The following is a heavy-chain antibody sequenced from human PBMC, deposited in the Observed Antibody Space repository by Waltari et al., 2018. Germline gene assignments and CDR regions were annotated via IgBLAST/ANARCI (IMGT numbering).Heavy chain of an antibody. J-gene: IGHJ5*02. D-gene: IGHD3-10*01. Sequence: QVQLVQSGAEVKKPGAPVKVSCQASGYTFPGYYMHWVRQAPGQGLEWMGWINPNSGGTNYAQKFQGRVTMTRDTSISTAYMELSRLRSDDTAVYYCARAPGGLPYNWFDPWGQGTLVTVSS. CDR3: ARAPGGLPYNWFDP. CDR2: INPNSGGT. CDR1: GYTFPGYY. V-gene: IGHV1-2*02.